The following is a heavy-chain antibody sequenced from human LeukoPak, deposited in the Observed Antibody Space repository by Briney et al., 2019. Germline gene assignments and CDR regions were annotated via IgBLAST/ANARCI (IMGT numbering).Heavy chain of an antibody. D-gene: IGHD3-3*01. Sequence: SETLSLPCTVSGGSISSYYWSRIRQPPGKGLEWIGYIYYSGSTNYNPSLKSRVTISVETSKNQFSLKLSSVTAADTAVYYCARDFRGGYDFWSGYYTPYYFDYWGQGTLVTVSP. V-gene: IGHV4-59*12. CDR1: GGSISSYY. CDR2: IYYSGST. J-gene: IGHJ4*02. CDR3: ARDFRGGYDFWSGYYTPYYFDY.